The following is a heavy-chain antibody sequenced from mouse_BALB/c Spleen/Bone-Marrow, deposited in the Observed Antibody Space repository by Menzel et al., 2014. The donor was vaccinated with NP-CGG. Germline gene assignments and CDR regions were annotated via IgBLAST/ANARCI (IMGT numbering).Heavy chain of an antibody. Sequence: QVQQQQSGPELVKPGASVKISCKASGYAFSSSWMNWVKPRPGQGLEWIGRIYPGDGDTKYNGKFKGKATLTADKSSSTAYMQLSSLTAVDSAVYFCARSDGYRDMDYWGQGTSVTVSS. J-gene: IGHJ4*01. CDR3: ARSDGYRDMDY. CDR2: IYPGDGDT. D-gene: IGHD2-3*01. V-gene: IGHV1-82*01. CDR1: GYAFSSSW.